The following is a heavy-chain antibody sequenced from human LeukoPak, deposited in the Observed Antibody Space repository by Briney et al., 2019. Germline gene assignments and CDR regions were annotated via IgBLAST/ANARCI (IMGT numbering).Heavy chain of an antibody. V-gene: IGHV1-18*01. Sequence: ASVKVSCKASGYTFTSYGISWVRQAPGQGLEWMGWISAYNGNTNYAQKLQGRVTMTTDTSTSTAYMELRSLRSDDTAVYYYARNTLTGYYKRYYGMDVWGQGTTVTVSS. CDR2: ISAYNGNT. D-gene: IGHD3-9*01. CDR3: ARNTLTGYYKRYYGMDV. J-gene: IGHJ6*02. CDR1: GYTFTSYG.